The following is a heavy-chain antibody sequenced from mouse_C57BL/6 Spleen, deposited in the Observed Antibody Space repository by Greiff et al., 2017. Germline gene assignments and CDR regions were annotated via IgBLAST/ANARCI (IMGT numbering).Heavy chain of an antibody. Sequence: QVQLQQPGAELVMPGASVKLSCKASGYTFTSYWMHWVKQRPGQGLEWIGEIDPSDSYTNYNQKFKGKSTLTVDKSSSTAYMQLSSLTSEDSAVYYCAKQGGSSYGNYFGYWGQGATLTVAS. D-gene: IGHD1-1*01. V-gene: IGHV1-69*01. CDR1: GYTFTSYW. J-gene: IGHJ2*01. CDR2: IDPSDSYT. CDR3: AKQGGSSYGNYFGY.